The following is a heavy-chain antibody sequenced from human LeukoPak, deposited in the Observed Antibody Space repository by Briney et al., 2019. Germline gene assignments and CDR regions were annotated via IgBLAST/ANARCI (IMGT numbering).Heavy chain of an antibody. CDR2: ISYDGSNK. J-gene: IGHJ6*03. CDR1: EFTFSTYA. V-gene: IGHV3-30*04. CDR3: ARARGGVAGTLSFNYYYYMDV. Sequence: TGGSLRLSCAASEFTFSTYAMHWVRQAPGKGLEWVALISYDGSNKYYADSVKGRFTISRDNSKNTLYLQMNSLRAEDTAAYYCARARGGVAGTLSFNYYYYMDVWGKGTTVTISS. D-gene: IGHD6-19*01.